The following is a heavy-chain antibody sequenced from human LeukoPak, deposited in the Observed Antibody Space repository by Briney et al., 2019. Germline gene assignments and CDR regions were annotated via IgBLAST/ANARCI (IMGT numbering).Heavy chain of an antibody. D-gene: IGHD1-26*01. CDR1: GYSFTSYW. Sequence: ASVKVSCKGSGYSFTSYWIGWVRQMPGKGLEWMGIIYPGDSETRYSPSFQGQVTISADKSISTAYLQWSSLKASDTAMYYCARRRDLYSGSYYPFDYWGQGTLVTVSS. CDR3: ARRRDLYSGSYYPFDY. J-gene: IGHJ4*02. V-gene: IGHV5-51*01. CDR2: IYPGDSET.